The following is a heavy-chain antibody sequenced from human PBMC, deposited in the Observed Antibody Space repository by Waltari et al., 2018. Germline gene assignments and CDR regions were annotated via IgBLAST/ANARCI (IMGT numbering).Heavy chain of an antibody. CDR1: GFTVRGQY. D-gene: IGHD6-19*01. CDR2: IYSGGST. J-gene: IGHJ2*01. Sequence: EVQLVESGGGLIQPGGSLRLSCAASGFTVRGQYMLWVRQAPGKGLEWVSVIYSGGSTYYADSVKGRVTISRDTSRNTLYLQMNSLRAEDTAVYYCGSGSAWYGYFDLWGRGTLVTVSS. V-gene: IGHV3-53*01. CDR3: GSGSAWYGYFDL.